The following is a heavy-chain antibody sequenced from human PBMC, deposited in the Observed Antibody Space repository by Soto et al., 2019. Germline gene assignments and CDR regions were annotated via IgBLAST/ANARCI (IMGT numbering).Heavy chain of an antibody. J-gene: IGHJ4*02. D-gene: IGHD2-21*02. CDR3: ARAGYCGPGCYYYFDY. V-gene: IGHV3-7*01. CDR2: IKPDGSAT. CDR1: GFTFGSYW. Sequence: ELQLVESGGGLVQPGGSLRLSCAVSGFTFGSYWMNWVRLIPGKGLEWVAYIKPDGSATYYVDSVMGRFTISRDNAKNSLYLQMNSLRVEDTSVYYCARAGYCGPGCYYYFDYWGQGTLVTVSS.